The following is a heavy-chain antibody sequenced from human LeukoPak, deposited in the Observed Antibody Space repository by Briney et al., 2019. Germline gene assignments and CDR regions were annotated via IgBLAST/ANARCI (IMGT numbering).Heavy chain of an antibody. CDR1: GFTFSSYG. V-gene: IGHV3-30*02. CDR2: IRYDGSNK. Sequence: GGSLRLSCAASGFTFSSYGMHWVRQAPGKGLEWVAFIRYDGSNKYYADSVKGRFTISRDNSKNTLYLQMNSLRAEDTAVYYCAKDLGYYYDYMDVWGKGTTVTVSS. J-gene: IGHJ6*03. CDR3: AKDLGYYYDYMDV.